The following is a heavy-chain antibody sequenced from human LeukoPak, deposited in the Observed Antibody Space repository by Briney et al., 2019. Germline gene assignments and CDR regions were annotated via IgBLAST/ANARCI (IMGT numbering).Heavy chain of an antibody. J-gene: IGHJ6*04. CDR2: TFHSGST. CDR1: GYFISSGYY. CDR3: ARASGSYGSGSYYYYGMDV. V-gene: IGHV4-38-2*01. D-gene: IGHD3-10*01. Sequence: SETLSLTCAVSGYFISSGYYWGWIRQPPGKGLEWIGSTFHSGSTYYNPSLKSRVNMSVDTSKNQISLKLSSVTAADTAVYYCARASGSYGSGSYYYYGMDVWGKGTTVTVSS.